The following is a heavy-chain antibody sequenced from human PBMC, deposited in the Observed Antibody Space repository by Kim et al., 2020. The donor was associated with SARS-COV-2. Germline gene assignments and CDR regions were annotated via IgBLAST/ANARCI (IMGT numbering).Heavy chain of an antibody. CDR3: AKDLSRGTMVRGVDDAFDI. D-gene: IGHD3-10*01. CDR1: GFTFSSYA. J-gene: IGHJ3*02. Sequence: GGSLRLSCAASGFTFSSYAMSWVRQAPGKGLEWVSAISGSGGSTYYADSVKGRFTISRDNSKNTLYLQMNSLRAEDTAIYYCAKDLSRGTMVRGVDDAFDIWGQGTMVTVSS. V-gene: IGHV3-23*01. CDR2: ISGSGGST.